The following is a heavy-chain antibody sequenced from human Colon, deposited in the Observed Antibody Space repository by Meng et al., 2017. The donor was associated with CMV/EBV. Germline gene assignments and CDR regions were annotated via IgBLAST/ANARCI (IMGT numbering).Heavy chain of an antibody. Sequence: YSFHWVRQAPGHVLEWIGWILPHSGGTNYAQKFQGRITMTTDTSITTVYMELSSLRSDDTAVYYCASDIEEVSHYDFLTGFPPFDPWGQGTLVTVSS. CDR3: ASDIEEVSHYDFLTGFPPFDP. CDR1: YS. V-gene: IGHV1-2*02. CDR2: ILPHSGGT. D-gene: IGHD3-9*01. J-gene: IGHJ5*02.